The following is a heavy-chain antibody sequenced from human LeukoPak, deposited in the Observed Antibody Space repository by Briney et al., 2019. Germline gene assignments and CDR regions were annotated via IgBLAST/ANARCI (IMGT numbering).Heavy chain of an antibody. Sequence: PSETLSLTCTVSGGSISSYYWNWIRQSPSRGLEWLGRTYYRSKWYNDYAVSVKSRITINPDTSKNQFSLQLNSVTPEDTAVYYCARVGGLGELEGFDPWGQGTLVTVSS. V-gene: IGHV6-1*01. CDR3: ARVGGLGELEGFDP. CDR1: GGSISSYY. CDR2: TYYRSKWYN. J-gene: IGHJ5*02. D-gene: IGHD3-10*01.